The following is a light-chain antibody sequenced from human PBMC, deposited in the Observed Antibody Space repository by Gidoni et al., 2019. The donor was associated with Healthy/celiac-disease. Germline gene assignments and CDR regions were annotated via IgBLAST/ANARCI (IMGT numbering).Light chain of an antibody. V-gene: IGLV3-25*03. Sequence: SYEPTQPHSVSVSPGQTARITCSGDALPKQYAYWYQQKPGQAPVLVIYKDSERPSGIPERFSGSSSGTTVTLTISGVQAEDEADYYCQSADSSGTYVFGTGTKVTVL. CDR3: QSADSSGTYV. CDR2: KDS. J-gene: IGLJ1*01. CDR1: ALPKQY.